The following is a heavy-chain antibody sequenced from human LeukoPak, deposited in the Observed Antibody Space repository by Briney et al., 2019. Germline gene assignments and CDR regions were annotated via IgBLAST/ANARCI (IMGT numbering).Heavy chain of an antibody. Sequence: GGSLILSCAASGFTFSSYWMHWVRQAPGKGLVWVSRINSDGSSTSYADSVKGRFTISRDNAKNTLYLQMSSLRAEDTAVYYCARVRQGRYFDYWGQGTLVTVSS. V-gene: IGHV3-74*01. CDR3: ARVRQGRYFDY. CDR1: GFTFSSYW. CDR2: INSDGSST. J-gene: IGHJ4*02. D-gene: IGHD3-10*01.